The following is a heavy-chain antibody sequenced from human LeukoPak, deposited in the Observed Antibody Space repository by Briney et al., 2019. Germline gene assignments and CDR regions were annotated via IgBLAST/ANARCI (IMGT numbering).Heavy chain of an antibody. CDR1: GYTFAGYA. V-gene: IGHV1-3*01. Sequence: GASVKVSCKASGYTFAGYAIFWVRQAPGQRLEWMGWISAGNGNTRYSQKFHDRLTISRDTPASTVYMELSSLRSEDTAICYCARDRGNYLLPYWGQGTLVTVSS. CDR3: ARDRGNYLLPY. J-gene: IGHJ4*02. D-gene: IGHD1-26*01. CDR2: ISAGNGNT.